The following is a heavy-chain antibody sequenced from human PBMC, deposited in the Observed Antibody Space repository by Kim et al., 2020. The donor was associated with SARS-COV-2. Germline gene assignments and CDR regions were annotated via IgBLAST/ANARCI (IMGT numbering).Heavy chain of an antibody. D-gene: IGHD3-10*01. CDR3: ARDPHNSGSGSFFYY. V-gene: IGHV3-66*01. Sequence: DSVKDKLTVSRDISQNTLNLQMNSLTSEDTAVYFCARDPHNSGSGSFFYYWGQGTLVTVSS. J-gene: IGHJ4*02.